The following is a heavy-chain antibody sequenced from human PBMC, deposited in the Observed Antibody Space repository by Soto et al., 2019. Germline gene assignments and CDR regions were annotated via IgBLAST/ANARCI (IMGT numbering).Heavy chain of an antibody. V-gene: IGHV3-30-3*01. CDR3: AREVLWSRYFDY. Sequence: QVQLVESGGGVVQPGRSLRLSCAASGFIFSNYVMYWVRQAPGKGLEWVAFMSYDGTTKYYADSVKCRFTISRDNSKNTLYLQMNSLRPDDTAVYYCAREVLWSRYFDYWGQGTLVTVSS. J-gene: IGHJ4*02. CDR1: GFIFSNYV. D-gene: IGHD3-10*01. CDR2: MSYDGTTK.